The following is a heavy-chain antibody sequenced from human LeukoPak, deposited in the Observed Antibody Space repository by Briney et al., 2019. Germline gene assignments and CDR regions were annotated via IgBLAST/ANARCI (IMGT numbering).Heavy chain of an antibody. J-gene: IGHJ4*02. CDR2: IYYSGTT. CDR3: ARRVSGSLYYFDY. V-gene: IGHV4-61*08. CDR1: SGSFTSGGYY. Sequence: PSETLSLTCTVSSGSFTSGGYYWSWIRQHPGKGLEWIGYIYYSGTTDYNPSLKSRVTISVDTSKNQFSLKLSSVTAADTAVYYCARRVSGSLYYFDYWGQGTLVTVSS. D-gene: IGHD3-10*01.